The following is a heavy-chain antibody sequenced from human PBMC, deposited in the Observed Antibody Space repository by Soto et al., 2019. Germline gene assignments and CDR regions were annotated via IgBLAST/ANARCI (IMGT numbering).Heavy chain of an antibody. CDR2: IDPSDSYT. CDR3: ARHLAYCGGDCDLGGDI. Sequence: PGESLTISCKGSGYIFTSYWISWVRQMPGKGLEWMGKIDPSDSYTNYSPSFQGHVTISADKSISTAYLQWSSLKASETAMSYSARHLAYCGGDCDLGGDIWDQGTMFT. J-gene: IGHJ3*02. D-gene: IGHD2-21*02. CDR1: GYIFTSYW. V-gene: IGHV5-10-1*01.